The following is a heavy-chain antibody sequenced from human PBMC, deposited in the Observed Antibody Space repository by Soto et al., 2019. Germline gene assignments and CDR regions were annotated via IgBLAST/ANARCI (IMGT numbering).Heavy chain of an antibody. J-gene: IGHJ6*02. CDR3: ARDCGGDCYSRRNDYYYGMDV. V-gene: IGHV3-11*01. CDR2: ISSSGSTI. Sequence: PGGSLRLSCAASGFTFSDYYMSWIRQAPGKGLERVSYISSSGSTIYYADSVKGRFTISRDNAKNSLYLQMNSLRAEDTAVYYCARDCGGDCYSRRNDYYYGMDVWGQGTTVTVSS. D-gene: IGHD2-21*02. CDR1: GFTFSDYY.